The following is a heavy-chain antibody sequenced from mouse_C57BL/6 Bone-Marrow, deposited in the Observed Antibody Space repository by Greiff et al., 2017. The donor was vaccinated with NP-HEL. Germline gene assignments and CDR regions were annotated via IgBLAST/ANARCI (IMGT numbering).Heavy chain of an antibody. Sequence: DVQLQESGPGLVKPSQSLSLTCSVTGYSITSGYYWNWIRQFPGNKLEWMGYISYDGSNNYNPSLKNRISITRDTSKNQFFLKLNSVTTEDTATYYCAREGLPDYYGSLYYFDYWGQGTTLTVSS. CDR3: AREGLPDYYGSLYYFDY. J-gene: IGHJ2*01. D-gene: IGHD1-1*01. CDR1: GYSITSGYY. V-gene: IGHV3-6*01. CDR2: ISYDGSN.